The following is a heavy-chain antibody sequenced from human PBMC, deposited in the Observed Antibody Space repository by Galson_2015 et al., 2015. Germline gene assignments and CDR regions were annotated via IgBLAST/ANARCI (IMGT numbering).Heavy chain of an antibody. D-gene: IGHD5-12*01. V-gene: IGHV3-23*01. CDR1: GFTFSNYA. J-gene: IGHJ6*02. Sequence: SLRLPCAASGFTFSNYAMSWVRQAPGKGLEWVSTISGSGGSTYYADSVKGLFTISRDNSKNTLYLQMNSLRAEDAAVYYCAKDHRGYSGYARGVDYYGMDVWGQGTTVTVSS. CDR3: AKDHRGYSGYARGVDYYGMDV. CDR2: ISGSGGST.